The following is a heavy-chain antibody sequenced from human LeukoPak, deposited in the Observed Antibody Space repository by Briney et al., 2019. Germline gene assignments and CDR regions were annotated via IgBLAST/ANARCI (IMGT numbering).Heavy chain of an antibody. V-gene: IGHV4-59*01. CDR1: GVSISSYY. CDR2: VHYSGTT. D-gene: IGHD6-13*01. CDR3: ARASLAAAGKYYFEY. Sequence: ASETLSLTCTVSGVSISSYYWSWIRQPPGKGLEWIGYVHYSGTTNYNPSLKSRVTISIGTSKTQFSLRLSSVTAADTAVYYCARASLAAAGKYYFEYWGQGTLVTVSS. J-gene: IGHJ4*02.